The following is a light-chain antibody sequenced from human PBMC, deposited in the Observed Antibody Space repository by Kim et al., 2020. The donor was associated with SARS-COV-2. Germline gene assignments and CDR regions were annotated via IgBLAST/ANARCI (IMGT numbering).Light chain of an antibody. CDR2: GAS. CDR3: QQYNVLPRT. CDR1: QAIGNY. Sequence: ASVGDRVTITCRASQAIGNYLAWYQQDPGKAPKLLIYGASTLQTGVPSRFSGTGSRTEFTLTISSLQPEDFTTYSCQQYNVLPRTFGQGTKMDIK. V-gene: IGKV1-9*01. J-gene: IGKJ1*01.